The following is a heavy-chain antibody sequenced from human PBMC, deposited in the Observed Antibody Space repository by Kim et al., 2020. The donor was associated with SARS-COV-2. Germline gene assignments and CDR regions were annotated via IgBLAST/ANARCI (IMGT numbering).Heavy chain of an antibody. CDR1: GGTFSSYA. CDR2: IIPILGIA. V-gene: IGHV1-69*04. J-gene: IGHJ4*02. Sequence: SVKVSCKASGGTFSSYAISWVRQAPGQGLEWMGRIIPILGIANYAQKFQGRVTITADKSTSTAYMELSSLRSEDTAVYYCARSVRVVVGGGLDYWGQGTLVTVSS. CDR3: ARSVRVVVGGGLDY. D-gene: IGHD3-22*01.